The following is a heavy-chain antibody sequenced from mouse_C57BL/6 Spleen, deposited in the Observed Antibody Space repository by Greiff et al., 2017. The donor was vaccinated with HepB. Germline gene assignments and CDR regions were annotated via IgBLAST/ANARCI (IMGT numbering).Heavy chain of an antibody. CDR1: GFTFSDYG. Sequence: EVKLVESGGGLVKPGGSLKLSCAASGFTFSDYGMHWVRQAPEKGLEWVAYISSGSSTIYYADTVKGRFTISRDNAKNTLFLQMTSLRSEDTAMYYCAVYDYDGGWFAYWGQGTLVTVSA. V-gene: IGHV5-17*01. CDR2: ISSGSSTI. J-gene: IGHJ3*01. CDR3: AVYDYDGGWFAY. D-gene: IGHD2-4*01.